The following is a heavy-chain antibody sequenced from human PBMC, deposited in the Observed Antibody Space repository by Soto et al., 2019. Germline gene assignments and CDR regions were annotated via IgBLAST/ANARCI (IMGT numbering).Heavy chain of an antibody. Sequence: GESLKISCAASGFTFSSYSMNWVRQAPGKGLEWVSYISSSSSTIYYADSVKGRFTISRDNAKNSLYLQMNSLRDEDAAVYYCARADGSGYGYYYMDVWGKGTTVTVSS. CDR1: GFTFSSYS. CDR2: ISSSSSTI. D-gene: IGHD3-3*01. V-gene: IGHV3-48*02. CDR3: ARADGSGYGYYYMDV. J-gene: IGHJ6*03.